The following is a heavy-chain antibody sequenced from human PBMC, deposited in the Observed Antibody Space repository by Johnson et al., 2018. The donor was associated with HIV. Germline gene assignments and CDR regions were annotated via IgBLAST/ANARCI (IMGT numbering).Heavy chain of an antibody. CDR1: GFTFSDHY. V-gene: IGHV3-11*04. CDR2: ISSSGSTI. Sequence: QVQLVESGGGLVQPGGSLRLSCAGSGFTFSDHYMSWVRQAPGKGLEWVSFISSSGSTIYYSDSVKGRFTISRDNAKNSLYLQMNSLRAEDTAVYYCARIQYNFWSDPDAFDIWGQGTMVTVSS. D-gene: IGHD3-3*01. J-gene: IGHJ3*02. CDR3: ARIQYNFWSDPDAFDI.